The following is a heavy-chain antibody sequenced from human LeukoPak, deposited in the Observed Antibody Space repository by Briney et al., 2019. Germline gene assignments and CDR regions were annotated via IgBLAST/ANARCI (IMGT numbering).Heavy chain of an antibody. Sequence: GGSLRLSCAASGFTFSSSGMHWVRQAPPKGLEWVAFIRYDGSNKYYADSVKGRLTISRDNSKNTLYLQMNSLRAEDTAVYYCAKVGATRSYIWGQGTMVTVSS. D-gene: IGHD1-26*01. V-gene: IGHV3-30*02. J-gene: IGHJ3*02. CDR1: GFTFSSSG. CDR3: AKVGATRSYI. CDR2: IRYDGSNK.